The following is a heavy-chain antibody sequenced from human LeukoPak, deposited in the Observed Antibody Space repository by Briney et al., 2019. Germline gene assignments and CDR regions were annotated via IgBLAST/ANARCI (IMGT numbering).Heavy chain of an antibody. CDR1: GGSISSSGSY. J-gene: IGHJ4*02. Sequence: PSETLSLTCTVSGGSISSSGSYWGWIRQPPGERLEWIGSIYHSGSTYYNPSLQSRVTISVDTSKNQFSLKLPSVTAADTAVYYCANSASYTSPQIDYWGQGTLVTVSS. D-gene: IGHD1-26*01. V-gene: IGHV4-39*01. CDR2: IYHSGST. CDR3: ANSASYTSPQIDY.